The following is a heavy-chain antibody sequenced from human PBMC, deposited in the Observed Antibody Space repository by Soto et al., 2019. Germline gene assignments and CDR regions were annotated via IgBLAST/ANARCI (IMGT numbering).Heavy chain of an antibody. Sequence: QVQLVQSGAEVKKPGSSVKVSCKASGGTFSSYAISWVRQAPGQGLEWMGGIIPIFGTANYTQKFQGRVTITADESTSIAYMELSSLRSEDTAVYYCARGGDCSGGSCFNYYYGMDVWGQGTTVTVSS. V-gene: IGHV1-69*01. D-gene: IGHD2-15*01. J-gene: IGHJ6*02. CDR3: ARGGDCSGGSCFNYYYGMDV. CDR2: IIPIFGTA. CDR1: GGTFSSYA.